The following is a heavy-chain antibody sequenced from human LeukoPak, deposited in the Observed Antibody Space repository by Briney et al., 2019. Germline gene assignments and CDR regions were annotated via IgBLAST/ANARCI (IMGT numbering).Heavy chain of an antibody. V-gene: IGHV3-11*04. Sequence: PGGSLRLSCAASGFTFSDYYMTWIRQAPGKGLEWLSHIKGNGLTTYYADSVKGRFTISRDNAKNSLYLQMNSLRAEDTAVYYCAKGFRYTPGGWFDPWGQGTLVTVSS. CDR3: AKGFRYTPGGWFDP. J-gene: IGHJ5*02. D-gene: IGHD3-16*02. CDR2: IKGNGLTT. CDR1: GFTFSDYY.